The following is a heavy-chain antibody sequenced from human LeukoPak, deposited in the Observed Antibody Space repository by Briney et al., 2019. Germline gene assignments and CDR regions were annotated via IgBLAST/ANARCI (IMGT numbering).Heavy chain of an antibody. J-gene: IGHJ4*02. CDR1: GGSFSGYY. D-gene: IGHD3-10*01. Sequence: SETLSLTCAVYGGSFSGYYWSWIRRPPGKGLEWIGEINHSGSTNYNPSLKSRVTISVDTSKNQFSLKLSSVTAADTAVYYCARAYLWFGEQADYWGQGTLVTVSS. V-gene: IGHV4-34*01. CDR3: ARAYLWFGEQADY. CDR2: INHSGST.